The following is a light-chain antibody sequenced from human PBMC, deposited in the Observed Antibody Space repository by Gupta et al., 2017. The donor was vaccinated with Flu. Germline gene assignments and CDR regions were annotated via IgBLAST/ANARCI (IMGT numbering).Light chain of an antibody. V-gene: IGLV3-25*03. Sequence: SYELTQPPSVPVSPGQTARITCPGDALPNQYVYWFQQRPAQAPALLIYKDTERPSGIPERFSASGSGTTVTLTISGVQAEDEADYYCQSADSTSTYYVFGAGTKVTVL. CDR3: QSADSTSTYYV. CDR2: KDT. J-gene: IGLJ1*01. CDR1: ALPNQY.